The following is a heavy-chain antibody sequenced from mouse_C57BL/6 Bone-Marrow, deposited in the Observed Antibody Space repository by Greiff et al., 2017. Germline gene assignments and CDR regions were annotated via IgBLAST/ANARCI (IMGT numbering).Heavy chain of an antibody. CDR1: GYTFTSYW. CDR2: IYPGSGST. CDR3: ASPIYGSSYVEFAY. J-gene: IGHJ3*01. Sequence: VQLQQPGAELVKPGASVKMSCKASGYTFTSYWITWVKQRPGQGLEWIGDIYPGSGSTNYNEKFKSKATLTVDTSSSTAYMQLSSLTSEDSAVYSCASPIYGSSYVEFAYWGQGTLVTVSA. V-gene: IGHV1-55*01. D-gene: IGHD1-1*01.